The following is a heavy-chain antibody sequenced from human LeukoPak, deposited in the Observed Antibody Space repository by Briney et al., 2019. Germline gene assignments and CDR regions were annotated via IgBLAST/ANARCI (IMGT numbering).Heavy chain of an antibody. CDR3: ARAVYDSTALDY. J-gene: IGHJ4*02. CDR2: NYYGGPT. Sequence: PSETLSLTCAFSGSSINSYYWTWIRQPPGNGLEWIGYNYYGGPTNYNPSLKSRVTISVDTSKNQFSLKLTSVTAADTAVYYCARAVYDSTALDYWGQGTLVTVSS. CDR1: GSSINSYY. D-gene: IGHD3-16*01. V-gene: IGHV4-59*01.